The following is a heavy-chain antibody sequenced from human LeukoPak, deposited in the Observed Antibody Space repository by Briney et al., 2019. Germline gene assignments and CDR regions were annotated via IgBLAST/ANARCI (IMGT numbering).Heavy chain of an antibody. D-gene: IGHD2-15*01. CDR3: ARVSGGNYDY. CDR2: IYSGGST. Sequence: GGSLRLSCAASGFTFSSYSMNWVRQAPGKGLEWVSVIYSGGSTYYADSVKGRFTISRDNSKNTLYLQMNSLRAEDTAVYYCARVSGGNYDYWGQGTLVTVSS. V-gene: IGHV3-66*01. CDR1: GFTFSSYS. J-gene: IGHJ4*02.